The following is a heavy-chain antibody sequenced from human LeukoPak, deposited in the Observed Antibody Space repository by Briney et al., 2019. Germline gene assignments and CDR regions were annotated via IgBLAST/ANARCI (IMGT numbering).Heavy chain of an antibody. V-gene: IGHV1-2*02. CDR2: INPNSGGT. D-gene: IGHD6-13*01. CDR1: GYTFTGYY. Sequence: GASVKVSCKASGYTFTGYYIHWVRQAPGQGLEWMGWINPNSGGTNYAQKFQGRVTMTRDTSISTAYVELSRLRSDDTAVYYCARDPCIAAAGTDYYYYGMDVWGQGTTVTVSS. CDR3: ARDPCIAAAGTDYYYYGMDV. J-gene: IGHJ6*02.